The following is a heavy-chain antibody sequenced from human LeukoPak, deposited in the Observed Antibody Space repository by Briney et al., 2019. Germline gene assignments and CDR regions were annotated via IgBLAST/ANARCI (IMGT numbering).Heavy chain of an antibody. Sequence: PGGSLRLSCVASGFTLSSYNMKWVRQAPGKRLEWVSSISWRSSDIEYADSVKGRFTISRDNSQNTVYLQMNSLRVEDTAVYYCARGMGGYGGYDYWGQGTLVTVSS. J-gene: IGHJ4*02. D-gene: IGHD5-12*01. CDR3: ARGMGGYGGYDY. CDR2: ISWRSSDI. CDR1: GFTLSSYN. V-gene: IGHV3-21*01.